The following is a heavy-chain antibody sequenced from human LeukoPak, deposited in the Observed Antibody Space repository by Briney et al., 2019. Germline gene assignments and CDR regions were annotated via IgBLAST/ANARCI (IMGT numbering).Heavy chain of an antibody. D-gene: IGHD2-2*01. V-gene: IGHV3-23*01. CDR3: AKGHDPRSCSSTGCYAEVN. CDR1: GFTFSSYG. CDR2: IRGSGGST. Sequence: GRSLRLSCAASGFTFSSYGMSWVRQAQEKGLEWDSAIRGSGGSTYYADSVKGRLTISRDNSKNTLYLQMNRLRVEDTAVYYCAKGHDPRSCSSTGCYAEVNWGQGTLVTVSS. J-gene: IGHJ4*02.